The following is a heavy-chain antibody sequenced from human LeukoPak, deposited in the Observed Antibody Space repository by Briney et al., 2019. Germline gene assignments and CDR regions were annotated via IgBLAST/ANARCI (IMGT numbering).Heavy chain of an antibody. V-gene: IGHV1-2*02. CDR1: GYTFTGYY. D-gene: IGHD2-15*01. Sequence: GASVKVSCKASGYTFTGYYMHWVRQAPGQGLEWMGWINPNSGGTNYAQKFQGRVTMTRDTSISTAYMELSRLRSDDTAVYYCARGGPNYCSGGSCYWCDSWGQGTLVTVSS. CDR2: INPNSGGT. CDR3: ARGGPNYCSGGSCYWCDS. J-gene: IGHJ5*01.